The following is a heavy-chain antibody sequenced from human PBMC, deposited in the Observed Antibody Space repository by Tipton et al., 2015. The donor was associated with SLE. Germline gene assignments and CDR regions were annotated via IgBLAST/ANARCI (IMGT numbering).Heavy chain of an antibody. D-gene: IGHD3-10*01. CDR2: INHSGST. CDR1: GGSFSGYY. J-gene: IGHJ5*02. Sequence: TLSLTCAVYGGSFSGYYWSWIRQPPGKGLEWIGEINHSGSTNYNPSLKSRVTISVDTSKNQFSLKLSSVTAADTAVYYCARRTITMVGGWFDPWGQGTLVTASS. CDR3: ARRTITMVGGWFDP. V-gene: IGHV4-34*01.